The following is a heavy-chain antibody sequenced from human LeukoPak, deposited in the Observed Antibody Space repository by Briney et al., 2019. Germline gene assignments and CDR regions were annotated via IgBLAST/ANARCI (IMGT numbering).Heavy chain of an antibody. J-gene: IGHJ4*02. CDR1: GGTFSSYA. V-gene: IGHV1-69*13. CDR3: ARARDDYVWGSPFDY. Sequence: EASVKVSYKASGGTFSSYAISWVRQAPGQGLEWMGGIIPIFGTANYAQKFQGRVTITADESTSTAYMELSSLRSEDTAVYYCARARDDYVWGSPFDYWGQGTLVTVSS. CDR2: IIPIFGTA. D-gene: IGHD3-16*01.